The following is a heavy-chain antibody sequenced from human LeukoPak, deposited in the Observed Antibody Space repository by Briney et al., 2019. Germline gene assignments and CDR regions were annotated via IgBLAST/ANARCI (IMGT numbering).Heavy chain of an antibody. V-gene: IGHV4-4*07. CDR3: ARGRGVLYDYVWGSYRADPFDY. CDR1: GGSISSYY. CDR2: IYTSGST. J-gene: IGHJ4*02. Sequence: PSETLSLTCTVSGGSISSYYWSWIRQPAGKGLEWIGRIYTSGSTNYNPSLKSRVTMSVDTSKNQFSLKLSSVTAADTAVYYCARGRGVLYDYVWGSYRADPFDYWGQGTLVTVSS. D-gene: IGHD3-16*02.